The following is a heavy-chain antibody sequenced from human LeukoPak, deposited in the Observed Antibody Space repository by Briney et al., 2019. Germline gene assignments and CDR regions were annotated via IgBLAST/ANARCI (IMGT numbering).Heavy chain of an antibody. CDR3: ARERVGYFDY. J-gene: IGHJ4*02. CDR1: GGSISGYY. CDR2: IYYSGST. D-gene: IGHD1-26*01. V-gene: IGHV4-59*01. Sequence: KSSETLSLTCTVSGGSISGYYCSWIRQPPGKGLEWIGYIYYSGSTNYNPSLKSRVTISVDTSKNQFSLKLSSVTAADTAVYYCARERVGYFDYWGQGTLVTVSS.